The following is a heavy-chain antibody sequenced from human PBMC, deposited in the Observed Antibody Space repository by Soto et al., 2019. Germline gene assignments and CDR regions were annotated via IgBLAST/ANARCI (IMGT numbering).Heavy chain of an antibody. CDR1: GGSVSSGSYY. CDR2: IYNIGST. Sequence: PSETLSLTCTVSGGSVSSGSYYWSWLRQPPGKGLEWIGYIYNIGSTNYNPSLRSRVTMSIDTSQEQFSLKVSSVTATDTAVYYCARKANFPCAVPGLASWGRGTLVTVSS. J-gene: IGHJ5*02. D-gene: IGHD3-16*01. V-gene: IGHV4-61*01. CDR3: ARKANFPCAVPGLAS.